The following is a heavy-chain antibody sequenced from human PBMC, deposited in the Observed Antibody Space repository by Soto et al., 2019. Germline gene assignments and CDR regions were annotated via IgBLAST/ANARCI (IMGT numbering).Heavy chain of an antibody. CDR3: ARVGPSREVPYPFEY. CDR1: GYTFSTYG. J-gene: IGHJ4*02. Sequence: ASVXVSCKASGYTFSTYGISWVRQAPGQGLEWMGWISAYNHYTNYAQKFQDRVTMTTDTSTNTAYMELRSLTSGDTAMYFCARVGPSREVPYPFEYWGQGTLVTVSS. V-gene: IGHV1-18*01. CDR2: ISAYNHYT. D-gene: IGHD1-26*01.